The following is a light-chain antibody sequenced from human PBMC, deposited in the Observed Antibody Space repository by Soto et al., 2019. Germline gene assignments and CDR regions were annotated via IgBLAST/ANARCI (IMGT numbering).Light chain of an antibody. J-gene: IGKJ1*01. Sequence: DIQMTQSPSTLSASVGDGVTITCRASQRISTWLAWYQQKPGKAPKLLIYKASTLKSGVPSRFSGSGSGTEFTLTISILQPDYFATYYCQQYNSYLWTFGQGTKVDIK. CDR1: QRISTW. V-gene: IGKV1-5*03. CDR2: KAS. CDR3: QQYNSYLWT.